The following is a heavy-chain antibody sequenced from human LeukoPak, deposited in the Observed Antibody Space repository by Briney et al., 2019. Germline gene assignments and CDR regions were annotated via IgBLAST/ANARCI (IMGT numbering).Heavy chain of an antibody. J-gene: IGHJ4*02. Sequence: GESLKISCKGSGYSFTSYWIGWVRQMPGKGLEWMGIIYPGDSDTRYSPSFQGQVTISADKSISTAYLQWSSLKASDTAMYYCARLKVYDFWSGFPRHYYFDYWDQGTLVTVSS. CDR3: ARLKVYDFWSGFPRHYYFDY. CDR1: GYSFTSYW. CDR2: IYPGDSDT. D-gene: IGHD3-3*01. V-gene: IGHV5-51*01.